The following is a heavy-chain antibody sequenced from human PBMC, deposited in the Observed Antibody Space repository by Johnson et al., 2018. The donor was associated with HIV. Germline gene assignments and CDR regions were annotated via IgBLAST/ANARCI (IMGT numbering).Heavy chain of an antibody. CDR2: ISGSGGST. V-gene: IGHV3-23*01. CDR1: GFTFSSYA. D-gene: IGHD4-17*01. CDR3: GRSPPYGDDGDTFDI. J-gene: IGHJ3*02. Sequence: EVLLLESGGGLVQPGGSLRLSCAASGFTFSSYAMSWVRQAPGKGLEWVSAISGSGGSTYYADSVKGRFTISRDNSKNTLYLQMNSLRAEDTAVDYCGRSPPYGDDGDTFDIWGQGTMVIVSS.